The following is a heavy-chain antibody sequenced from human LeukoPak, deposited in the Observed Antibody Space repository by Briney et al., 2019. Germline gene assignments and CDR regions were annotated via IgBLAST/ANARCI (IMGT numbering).Heavy chain of an antibody. CDR2: ISTGGSTI. CDR3: ARSLYSSGWYSDY. D-gene: IGHD6-19*01. J-gene: IGHJ4*02. CDR1: GFTFSDYY. Sequence: GGSLRLSCAASGFTFSDYYMGWIRQAPGKGLEWVSYISTGGSTIYYADSVKGRFTISRDNAKNSLSLQMNSPRAEDTAVYYCARSLYSSGWYSDYWGQGTLVTVSS. V-gene: IGHV3-11*04.